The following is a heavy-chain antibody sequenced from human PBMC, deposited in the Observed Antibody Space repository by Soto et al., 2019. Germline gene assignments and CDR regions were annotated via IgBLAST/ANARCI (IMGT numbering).Heavy chain of an antibody. D-gene: IGHD1-7*01. J-gene: IGHJ4*02. CDR1: GGSISSSSYY. CDR3: ARHGPEVGTTQRYYFDY. Sequence: QLQLQESGPGLVKPSETLSLTCTVSGGSISSSSYYWGWIRQPPGKGLEWIGSIYYSGSTYYNPSLKSRVTISVDTSKNQFSMKLSSVTAADTAVYYCARHGPEVGTTQRYYFDYWGQGTLVTVSS. V-gene: IGHV4-39*01. CDR2: IYYSGST.